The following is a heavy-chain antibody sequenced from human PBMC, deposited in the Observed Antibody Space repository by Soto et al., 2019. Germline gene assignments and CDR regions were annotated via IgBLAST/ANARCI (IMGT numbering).Heavy chain of an antibody. D-gene: IGHD3-3*01. V-gene: IGHV3-23*01. CDR3: EQSYDFWSGYYTGFLWFDT. Sequence: HPGGSLRLSCAASGFTFSSYAMSWVRQAPGKGLEWVSAISGSGGSTYYADSVKGRFTISRDNSKNTLYLQMNSLRAEDTAVYYCEQSYDFWSGYYTGFLWFDTWGQGTLVTVSS. J-gene: IGHJ5*02. CDR1: GFTFSSYA. CDR2: ISGSGGST.